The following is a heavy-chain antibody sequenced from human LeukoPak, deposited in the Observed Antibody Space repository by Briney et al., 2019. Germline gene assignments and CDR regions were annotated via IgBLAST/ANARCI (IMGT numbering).Heavy chain of an antibody. J-gene: IGHJ6*03. CDR1: GFTCSSYTFSNYA. Sequence: GGSLRLSCAASGFTCSSYTFSNYAMSWVRQAPGKGLEWVSAVSGSGVSTYYADSVKGRFTISRDNSKNTLYLQMNGLRADDTAVYYCAKGVEDSGIYYYYYMDVWGKGTTVTVSS. CDR2: VSGSGVST. D-gene: IGHD2-15*01. V-gene: IGHV3-23*01. CDR3: AKGVEDSGIYYYYYMDV.